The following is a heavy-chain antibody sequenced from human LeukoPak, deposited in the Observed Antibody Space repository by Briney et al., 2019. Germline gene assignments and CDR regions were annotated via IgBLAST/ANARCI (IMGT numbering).Heavy chain of an antibody. D-gene: IGHD5-24*01. CDR1: GFTSSSYS. CDR2: ISSSSSYI. Sequence: PGGSLRLSCAASGFTSSSYSMNWVRQAPGKGLEWVSSISSSSSYIYYADSVKGRFTISRDNAKNSLYLQMNSLRAEDTAVYYCARDPQDGSDDAFDIWGQGTMVTVSS. J-gene: IGHJ3*02. V-gene: IGHV3-21*01. CDR3: ARDPQDGSDDAFDI.